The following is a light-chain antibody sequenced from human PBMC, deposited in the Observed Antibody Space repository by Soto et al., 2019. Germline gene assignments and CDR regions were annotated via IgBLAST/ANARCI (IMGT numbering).Light chain of an antibody. CDR1: SSDVGGYNY. CDR3: SSYTSSSTRAGV. J-gene: IGLJ1*01. V-gene: IGLV2-14*01. Sequence: QSALTQPASVSGSPGQSITISCTGTSSDVGGYNYVSWYQQHPGKAPKLMIYDVSNRPSGVSNRFSGSKSGNTASLTISGLQAEDEAEYYYSSYTSSSTRAGVFGTGTKLTVL. CDR2: DVS.